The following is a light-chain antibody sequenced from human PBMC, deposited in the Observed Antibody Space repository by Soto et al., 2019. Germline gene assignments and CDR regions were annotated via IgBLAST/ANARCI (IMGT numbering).Light chain of an antibody. V-gene: IGKV3-11*01. CDR3: QNYKDAPRT. J-gene: IGKJ1*01. Sequence: EIVLTQSPATLSLSPGDRATLSCRASQSIGNSLAWYQHKPGQTPRLLIYDASTRASGIPARFSGSGSGKDFTLTITSLEPEDFGNYYCQNYKDAPRTFGQGTRVEIK. CDR2: DAS. CDR1: QSIGNS.